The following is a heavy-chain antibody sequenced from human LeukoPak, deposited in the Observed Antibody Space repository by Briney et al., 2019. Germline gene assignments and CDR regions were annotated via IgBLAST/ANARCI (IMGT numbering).Heavy chain of an antibody. J-gene: IGHJ4*02. CDR2: ICYGGTT. Sequence: PSETLSLTCTVSGGSISSSSYLWGWIRQPRGKGRECIGSICYGGTTYFSPTLKSRVTISVDTSKNQFSLKLSTVTAADTTVYYCARYRRATTVTTRGEFDYWGQGTLLTVSS. CDR3: ARYRRATTVTTRGEFDY. V-gene: IGHV4-39*01. D-gene: IGHD4-17*01. CDR1: GGSISSSSYL.